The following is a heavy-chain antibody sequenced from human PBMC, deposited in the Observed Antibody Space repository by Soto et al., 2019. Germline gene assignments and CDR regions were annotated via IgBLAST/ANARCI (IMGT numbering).Heavy chain of an antibody. J-gene: IGHJ4*02. CDR3: ARTGHSGSYDY. CDR1: GYAFTNYG. V-gene: IGHV1-3*01. Sequence: ASVKVSCKASGYAFTNYGIHWVRQAPGQRLEWMGWINAGNGDTKYSENFQGRVTITRDTSASTVYLDLSSLSSEDTAFYYCARTGHSGSYDYWGQGTLVTVSS. CDR2: INAGNGDT. D-gene: IGHD3-22*01.